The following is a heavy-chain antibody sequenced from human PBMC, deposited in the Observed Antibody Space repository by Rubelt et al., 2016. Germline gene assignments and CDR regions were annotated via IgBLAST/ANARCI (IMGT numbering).Heavy chain of an antibody. CDR3: ATRWDSSGWFFDY. CDR1: GGSISSSDDY. D-gene: IGHD6-19*01. V-gene: IGHV4-39*01. J-gene: IGHJ4*02. CDR2: TYHSGTT. Sequence: QVQLQESGPGQVKPSETLSLTCTVSGGSISSSDDYWAWIRQPPGKGLEWIGSTYHSGTTFYNPALKGRVTISVDTSKNQFSLKRSSVTAADTAVYYCATRWDSSGWFFDYWGQGTLVTVSS.